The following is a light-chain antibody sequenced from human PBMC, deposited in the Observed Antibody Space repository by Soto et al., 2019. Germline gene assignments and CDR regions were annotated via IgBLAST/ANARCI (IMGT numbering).Light chain of an antibody. CDR2: GAS. J-gene: IGKJ3*01. Sequence: EIVLMQSPGTLSLSPGERATLSCRASQSVSSAYLAWYQQKPGQAPSLLIYGASDRETGIPDRFSGSGSETDFTLTISRLEPEDFAVYYCQLYSDSPPLFTFGPGTKVDIK. V-gene: IGKV3-20*01. CDR3: QLYSDSPPLFT. CDR1: QSVSSAY.